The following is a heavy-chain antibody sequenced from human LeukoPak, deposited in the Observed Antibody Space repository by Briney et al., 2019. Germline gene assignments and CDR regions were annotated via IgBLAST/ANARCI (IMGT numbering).Heavy chain of an antibody. D-gene: IGHD4-17*01. CDR2: ISAYNGNT. J-gene: IGHJ4*02. V-gene: IGHV1-18*01. CDR3: ARDPFRRATVTTGY. Sequence: GASVKVSCKASGYTFTSYGISWVRQAPGQGLEWMGWISAYNGNTNYAQKLQGRVTMTTDTSTSTAYMELRSLRSDDTAVYYCARDPFRRATVTTGYWGQGTLVTVSS. CDR1: GYTFTSYG.